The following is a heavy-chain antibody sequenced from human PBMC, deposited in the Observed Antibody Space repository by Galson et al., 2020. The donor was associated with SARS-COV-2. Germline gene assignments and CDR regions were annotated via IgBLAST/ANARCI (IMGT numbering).Heavy chain of an antibody. CDR2: IYSGGNT. J-gene: IGHJ4*02. CDR1: AFIVSSNY. Sequence: GGSLRLSCAASAFIVSSNYMSWVRQAPGKGLEWVSGIYSGGNTNYADSVKGRFTISRDNSKNTLYLQMHSLRVEDTAVYYCAGEYGIKFGGVFVIGYWGQGTLVTVSS. V-gene: IGHV3-66*01. D-gene: IGHD3-16*02. CDR3: AGEYGIKFGGVFVIGY.